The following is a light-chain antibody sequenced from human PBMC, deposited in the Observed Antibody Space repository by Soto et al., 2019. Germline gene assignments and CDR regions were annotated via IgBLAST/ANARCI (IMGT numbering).Light chain of an antibody. CDR2: GAS. Sequence: EIVLTQSPCTLSLSPGERATLSCIASQSVSSSYLAWYQQKPGQAPRLLIYGASSRATGIPDRFSGSGSGTDFTLTISRLEPEDFAVYYCQQYGSSGRTFGQGTKVDIK. CDR3: QQYGSSGRT. CDR1: QSVSSSY. J-gene: IGKJ1*01. V-gene: IGKV3-20*01.